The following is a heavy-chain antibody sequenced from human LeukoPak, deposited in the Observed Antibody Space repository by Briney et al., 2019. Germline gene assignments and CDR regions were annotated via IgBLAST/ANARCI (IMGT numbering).Heavy chain of an antibody. Sequence: SVKVSCKASGDTFSSYAISWVRQAPGQGLEWMGGIIPIFGTTNYAQKFQGRVTITADESTSTAYMELSSLRSEDTAVYHCARDYGAAAGPGDAFAIWGQGTMVTVSS. D-gene: IGHD6-13*01. J-gene: IGHJ3*02. CDR1: GDTFSSYA. CDR3: ARDYGAAAGPGDAFAI. V-gene: IGHV1-69*01. CDR2: IIPIFGTT.